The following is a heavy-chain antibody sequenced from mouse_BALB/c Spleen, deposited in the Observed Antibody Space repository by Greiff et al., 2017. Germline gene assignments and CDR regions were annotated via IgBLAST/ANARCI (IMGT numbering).Heavy chain of an antibody. CDR3: ARRDGGNYAMDY. CDR1: GFAFSSYD. CDR2: ISRGGGST. J-gene: IGHJ4*01. Sequence: DVHLVESGGGLVKPGGSLKLSCAASGFAFSSYDMSWVRQTPEKRLEWVAYISRGGGSTYYPDTVKGRFTISRDNAKNTLYLQMSSLKSEDTAMYYCARRDGGNYAMDYWGQGTSVTVSS. V-gene: IGHV5-12-1*01. D-gene: IGHD2-14*01.